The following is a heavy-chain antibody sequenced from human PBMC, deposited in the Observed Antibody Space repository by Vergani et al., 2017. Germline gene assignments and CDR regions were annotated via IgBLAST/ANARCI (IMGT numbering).Heavy chain of an antibody. Sequence: VQLVESGGGLVKPGGSLRLSCAASGFTFSDFSMSWVRLAPGKGLEWVAFIGSSGPYINYADSVKGRFTISRDNTNNSLFLQLRSLRAEDAAVYYCARDCTSGGCPDNYGMDVWGQGATVTVSS. D-gene: IGHD2-8*01. J-gene: IGHJ6*02. V-gene: IGHV3-21*06. CDR2: IGSSGPYI. CDR1: GFTFSDFS. CDR3: ARDCTSGGCPDNYGMDV.